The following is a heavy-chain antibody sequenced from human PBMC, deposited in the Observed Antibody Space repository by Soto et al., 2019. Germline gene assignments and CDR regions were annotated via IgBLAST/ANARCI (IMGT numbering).Heavy chain of an antibody. CDR2: IYYSGST. V-gene: IGHV4-31*03. CDR3: ARVHSGSYYNPSPMPDY. Sequence: PSETLSLTCTVSGGSISSGGYYWSWIRQHPGKGLEWIGYIYYSGSTYYNPSLKSRVTISVDTSKNQFSLKLSSVTAADTAVYYCARVHSGSYYNPSPMPDYWGQGTLVTVSS. J-gene: IGHJ4*02. D-gene: IGHD3-10*01. CDR1: GGSISSGGYY.